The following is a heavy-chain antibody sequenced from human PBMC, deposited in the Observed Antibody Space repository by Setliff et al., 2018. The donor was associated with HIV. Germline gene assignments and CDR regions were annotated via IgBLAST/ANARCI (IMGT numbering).Heavy chain of an antibody. V-gene: IGHV4-59*01. CDR1: GGSISNYY. D-gene: IGHD6-19*01. CDR3: ARGPPGYSSGWYYGSLGYMDV. CDR2: IYYSGST. Sequence: SETLSLTCTVSGGSISNYYWSWIRQPPGKGLEWIGYIYYSGSTNYNPSLKSRVTISVDTSKNQFSLKLSSVTAADTAVYYCARGPPGYSSGWYYGSLGYMDVWGKGTTVTVSS. J-gene: IGHJ6*03.